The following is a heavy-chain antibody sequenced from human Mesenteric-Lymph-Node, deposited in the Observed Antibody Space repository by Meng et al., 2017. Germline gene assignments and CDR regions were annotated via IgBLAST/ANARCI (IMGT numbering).Heavy chain of an antibody. CDR3: ARKVATNLDL. D-gene: IGHD5-12*01. CDR2: TYNGWST. Sequence: QEPGPGRAQTSGTLSLTCVVSQASISSGNWWSWVRQPPGKGLECIGYTYNGWSTYYNPSLKGRVSMSVDTSKNQFSLKLSSVTAADTAVYYCARKVATNLDLWGRGTLVTVSS. J-gene: IGHJ2*01. V-gene: IGHV4-4*02. CDR1: QASISSGNW.